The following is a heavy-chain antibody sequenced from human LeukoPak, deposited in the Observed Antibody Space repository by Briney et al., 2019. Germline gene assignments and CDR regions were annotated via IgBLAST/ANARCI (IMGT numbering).Heavy chain of an antibody. J-gene: IGHJ2*01. V-gene: IGHV3-53*01. CDR2: IYSDNT. Sequence: GGSLRLSCTVSGFTVSSNSMSWVRQAPGKGLEWVSFIYSDNTHYSDSVKGRFTISRDNSKNTLYLQMNSLRAEDTAVYYCVRYYTRHSWYFDLWGRGTLVTVSS. D-gene: IGHD3-10*01. CDR1: GFTVSSNS. CDR3: VRYYTRHSWYFDL.